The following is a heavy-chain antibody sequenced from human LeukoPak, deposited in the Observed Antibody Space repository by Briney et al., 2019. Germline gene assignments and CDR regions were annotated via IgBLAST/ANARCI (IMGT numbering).Heavy chain of an antibody. CDR3: ARHRYGERYYFDY. J-gene: IGHJ4*02. D-gene: IGHD1-1*01. CDR1: GASVSSGSYY. V-gene: IGHV4-39*01. Sequence: SETLSLTCSVSGASVSSGSYYWGWVRQPPGKGLEWIGSMFYSGTTNHNPSLKSRVSISVDTSKNQFSLRLTSVTAADTAVYSCARHRYGERYYFDYWGQGTLVTVFS. CDR2: MFYSGTT.